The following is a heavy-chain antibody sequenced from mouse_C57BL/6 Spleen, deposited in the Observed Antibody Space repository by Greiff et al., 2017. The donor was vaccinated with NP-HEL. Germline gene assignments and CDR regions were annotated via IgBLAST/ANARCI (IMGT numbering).Heavy chain of an antibody. CDR3: ARNYFDY. CDR2: IDPSDSYT. Sequence: QVQLQQPGAELVKPGASVKLSCKASGYTFTSYWMQWVKQRPGQGLEWIGEIDPSDSYTNYNQKFKGKATLTVDTSSSTAYMQLRSLTSEDSAVYYCARNYFDYWGQGTTLTVSS. V-gene: IGHV1-50*01. CDR1: GYTFTSYW. J-gene: IGHJ2*01.